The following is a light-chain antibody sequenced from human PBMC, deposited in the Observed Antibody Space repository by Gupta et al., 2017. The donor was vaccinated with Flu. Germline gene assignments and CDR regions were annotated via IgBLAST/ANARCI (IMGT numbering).Light chain of an antibody. CDR1: HSINNY. J-gene: IGKJ1*01. CDR2: DAS. V-gene: IGKV3D-11*02. CDR3: HQRSNWQM. Sequence: SPGTRALAAVERATLSCRSTHSINNYIALYQQKPGQAPRLLSYDASSRAAGTPPRFSGSGSGTDFTLTISILAPEDSAIYYCHQRSNWQMFGQGTKVEIK.